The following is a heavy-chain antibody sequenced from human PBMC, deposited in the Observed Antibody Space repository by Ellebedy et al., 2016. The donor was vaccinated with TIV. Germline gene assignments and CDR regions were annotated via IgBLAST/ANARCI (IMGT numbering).Heavy chain of an antibody. CDR3: VKGLRVGAADSFDI. D-gene: IGHD1-26*01. Sequence: GESLKISXAASGFAFSTFGMGWVRQAPGKGLEWVSVISAGSDTTLYAISVKGRFTISRDNSKNTMNLQMGSLRPDDTALYYCVKGLRVGAADSFDIWGQGTVVTVSS. J-gene: IGHJ3*02. V-gene: IGHV3-23*01. CDR2: ISAGSDTT. CDR1: GFAFSTFG.